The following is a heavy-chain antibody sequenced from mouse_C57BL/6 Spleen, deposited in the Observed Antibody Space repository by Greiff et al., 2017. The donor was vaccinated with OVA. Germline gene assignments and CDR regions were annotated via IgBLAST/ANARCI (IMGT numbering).Heavy chain of an antibody. V-gene: IGHV1-15*01. J-gene: IGHJ1*03. Sequence: VQVVESGAELVRPGASVTLSCKASGYTFTDYEMHWVKQTPVHGLEWIGAIDPETGGTAYNQQFKGKATLTADKSSSTAYMELRSLTSEDAAVYYCTRFARGYFDVWGTGTTVTVSS. CDR3: TRFARGYFDV. D-gene: IGHD3-1*01. CDR1: GYTFTDYE. CDR2: IDPETGGT.